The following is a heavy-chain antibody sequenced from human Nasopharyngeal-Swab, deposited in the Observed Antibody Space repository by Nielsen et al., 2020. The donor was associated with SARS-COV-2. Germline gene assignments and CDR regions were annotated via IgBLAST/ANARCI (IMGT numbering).Heavy chain of an antibody. D-gene: IGHD4-17*01. CDR2: VSYGGRT. CDR3: TRGSLRTAPDC. CDR1: GASISSDY. V-gene: IGHV4-59*12. Sequence: GSLRLSCAVSGASISSDYWGWIRQPPGKGLEWIGCVSYGGRTDYNPSLKSRVTISIDTSKEHFSLVLSSLTAADTALYYCTRGSLRTAPDCWGQGTLVTVSS. J-gene: IGHJ4*02.